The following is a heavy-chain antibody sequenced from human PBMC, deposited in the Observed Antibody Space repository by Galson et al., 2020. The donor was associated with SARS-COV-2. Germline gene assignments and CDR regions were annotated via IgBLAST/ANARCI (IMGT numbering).Heavy chain of an antibody. V-gene: IGHV3-21*01. CDR3: ERRDPATEIDY. CDR2: ISSGSTYI. CDR1: GFTFSTYS. Sequence: GGSLRLSCAASGFTFSTYSMIWVRQAPGKGLEWVSSISSGSTYIYYADSVKGRFTISRDNAKNSLYLQMNSLRAEDTAVYYCERRDPATEIDYWGQGTLVTVSS. J-gene: IGHJ4*02.